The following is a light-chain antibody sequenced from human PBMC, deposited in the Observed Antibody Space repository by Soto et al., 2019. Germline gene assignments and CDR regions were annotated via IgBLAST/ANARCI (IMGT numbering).Light chain of an antibody. Sequence: QSALTQPASVSGSPGQSITISCTGTSSDVGGYNYVSWYQQHPGKAPKLMIYDVSKRPSGVPDRFSGSKSGNTASLTISGLQAEDEADYYCCSYAGSYTRVFGGGTKVTVL. V-gene: IGLV2-11*01. CDR3: CSYAGSYTRV. CDR1: SSDVGGYNY. J-gene: IGLJ3*02. CDR2: DVS.